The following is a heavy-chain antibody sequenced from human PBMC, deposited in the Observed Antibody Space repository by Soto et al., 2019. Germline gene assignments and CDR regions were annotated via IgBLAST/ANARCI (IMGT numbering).Heavy chain of an antibody. CDR3: ARGIARIVATFGYSDV. J-gene: IGHJ6*03. CDR2: INAGNGNT. Sequence: QVQLLQSGAEVQKQGASVKFPCKASRYPFTSYAVHWVRQATGRRLEWMGWINAGNGNTKYSQKFPGRVTITSDTSARTDYLELGSLRSEDTSVYCCARGIARIVATFGYSDVRGKGTTVTVPS. CDR1: RYPFTSYA. V-gene: IGHV1-3*01. D-gene: IGHD5-12*01.